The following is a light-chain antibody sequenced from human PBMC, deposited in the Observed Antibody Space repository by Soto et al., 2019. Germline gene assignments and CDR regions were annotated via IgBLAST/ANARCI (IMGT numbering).Light chain of an antibody. J-gene: IGKJ4*01. Sequence: IQLTQSPSSLSASVGDRXXXXXXASQGISSYLAWYQQKPGKAPKLLIYAASTLQSGVPSRFSGSGSGTDFTLTISSLQPEDFATYYCQQLNSYPVTFGGGTKVDIK. V-gene: IGKV1-9*01. CDR2: AAS. CDR1: QGISSY. CDR3: QQLNSYPVT.